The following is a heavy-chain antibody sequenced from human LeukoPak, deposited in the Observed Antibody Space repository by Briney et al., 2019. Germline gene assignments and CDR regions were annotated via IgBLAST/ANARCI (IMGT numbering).Heavy chain of an antibody. CDR1: GGSISSYY. CDR2: IYYSGST. V-gene: IGHV4-59*01. J-gene: IGHJ4*02. Sequence: PLETLSLTCTVSGGSISSYYWSWIRQPPGKGLEWIGYIYYSGSTNYNPSLKSRVTISVDTSKNQFSLKLSSVTAADTAVYYCARGFSSDSDFDYWGQGTLVTVSS. D-gene: IGHD2-21*02. CDR3: ARGFSSDSDFDY.